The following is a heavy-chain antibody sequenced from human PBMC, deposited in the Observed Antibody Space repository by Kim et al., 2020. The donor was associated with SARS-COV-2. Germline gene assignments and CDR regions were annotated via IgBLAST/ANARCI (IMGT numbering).Heavy chain of an antibody. CDR3: ARERYEGYSSSLYNWFDP. Sequence: KSRVTISVDTSKNQFSLKLSSVTAADTAVYYCARERYEGYSSSLYNWFDPWGQGTLVTVSS. V-gene: IGHV4-34*01. J-gene: IGHJ5*02. D-gene: IGHD6-13*01.